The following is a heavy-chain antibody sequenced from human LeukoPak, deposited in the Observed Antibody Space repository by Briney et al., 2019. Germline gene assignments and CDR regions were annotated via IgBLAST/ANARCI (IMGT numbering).Heavy chain of an antibody. CDR1: GFTFSDYY. J-gene: IGHJ4*02. CDR3: ARTGLEDGSSYGDY. CDR2: ISTSSSYT. D-gene: IGHD3-22*01. V-gene: IGHV3-11*03. Sequence: GVSLRLSCAASGFTFSDYYMRWIRQAPGKGLEWVSYISTSSSYTNYADSVKGRFTISRDNAKNSLYLQMNSLRAEDTAVYYCARTGLEDGSSYGDYWGQGTLVTVSS.